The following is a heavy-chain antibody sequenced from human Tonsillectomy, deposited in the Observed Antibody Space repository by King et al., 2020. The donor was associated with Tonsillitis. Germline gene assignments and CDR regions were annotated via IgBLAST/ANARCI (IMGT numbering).Heavy chain of an antibody. V-gene: IGHV3-7*03. CDR3: ARVAGGYYFDY. J-gene: IGHJ4*02. CDR1: GFTFSSYW. D-gene: IGHD6-19*01. CDR2: IKQDGSEK. Sequence: VQLVESGGGLVQPGGSLRLSCAASGFTFSSYWMSWVRQAPGKGLEWVANIKQDGSEKYYVDSVKGRFTISRDNAKNSLYLKMNSLRAEDTAVYYCARVAGGYYFDYWGQGTLVTVSS.